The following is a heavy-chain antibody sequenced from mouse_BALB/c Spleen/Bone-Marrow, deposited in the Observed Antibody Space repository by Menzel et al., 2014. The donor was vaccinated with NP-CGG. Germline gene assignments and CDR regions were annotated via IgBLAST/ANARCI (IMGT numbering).Heavy chain of an antibody. V-gene: IGHV14-3*02. CDR1: GFNIKDTY. D-gene: IGHD2-14*01. J-gene: IGHJ3*01. Sequence: EVKLQESGAELVKPGASVKLSCTASGFNIKDTYMHWVKQRPEQGLEWIGRIDPANGNTKYDPKFQGKATITTDTSSNTAYLQLRSLTSEDTAVYYCARYDYRYSWFAYWGQGTQVTVSA. CDR2: IDPANGNT. CDR3: ARYDYRYSWFAY.